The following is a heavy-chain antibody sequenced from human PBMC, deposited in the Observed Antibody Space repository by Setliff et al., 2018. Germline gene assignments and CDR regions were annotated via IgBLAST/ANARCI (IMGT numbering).Heavy chain of an antibody. CDR1: GGTFNNYA. J-gene: IGHJ6*03. CDR3: AALRVVTNSPTSYYYYMDV. V-gene: IGHV1-69*13. D-gene: IGHD2-21*02. CDR2: FIPIFGTA. Sequence: SVKVSCKASGGTFNNYALNWVRQAPGQGPEWMGGFIPIFGTANYAQKFQGRVTVIADESTTTTYMELSSLRSEDTAVYYCAALRVVTNSPTSYYYYMDVWGEGTTVTVSS.